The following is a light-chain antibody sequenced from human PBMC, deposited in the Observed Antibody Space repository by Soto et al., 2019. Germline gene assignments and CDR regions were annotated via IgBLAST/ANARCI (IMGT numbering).Light chain of an antibody. J-gene: IGKJ5*01. CDR3: QQRGSSPIT. CDR1: KSVSSS. V-gene: IGKV3-11*01. CDR2: DAS. Sequence: TPCEATLTVSPGARATLSCRTRKSVSSSLAWYQQKPGQAPRLLIYDASNRATGIPARFSGSGSGTDFTLTISRLEPEDFAVYYCQQRGSSPITFGQGTRLEI.